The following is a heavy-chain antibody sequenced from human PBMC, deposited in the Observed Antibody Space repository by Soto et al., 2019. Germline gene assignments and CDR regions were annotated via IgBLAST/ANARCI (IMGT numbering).Heavy chain of an antibody. CDR1: GYSFSEFR. CDR3: ARENWHFDY. V-gene: IGHV1-2*02. J-gene: IGHJ4*02. CDR2: VNPINGNT. Sequence: QVQLVQSGAEVKKPGASVKVSCKTSGYSFSEFRMHWVRQATGQGLEWMGWVNPINGNTNYAQDFQGRVTMTRDASTNTVYMELSSLTSDDTSTVYCARENWHFDYWGQGNLITVSS.